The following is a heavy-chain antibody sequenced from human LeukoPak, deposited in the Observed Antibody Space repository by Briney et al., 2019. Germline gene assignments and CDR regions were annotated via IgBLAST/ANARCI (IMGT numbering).Heavy chain of an antibody. D-gene: IGHD3-9*01. J-gene: IGHJ4*02. V-gene: IGHV3-49*04. CDR1: GFTFSSYA. CDR3: TTEEPYYDILTGYSFDY. Sequence: GGSLRLSCAASGFTFSSYAIHWVRQAPGKGLEWVGFIRSKAYGGTTEYAASVKGRFTISRDDSKSIAYLQMNSLKTEDTAVYYCTTEEPYYDILTGYSFDYWGQGTLVTVSS. CDR2: IRSKAYGGTT.